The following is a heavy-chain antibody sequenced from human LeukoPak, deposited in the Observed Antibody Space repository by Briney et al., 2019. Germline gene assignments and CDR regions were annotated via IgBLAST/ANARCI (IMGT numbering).Heavy chain of an antibody. Sequence: ASVKVSCKASGYTFTIYGISWVRQAPGQGLEWMGWISPNNGDTKYAQKLQGRVTMTTDTSTNTAYMELRSLTSDDTAVYYCVRDLGYYDSSGYPTHFDYWGQGTLVTVSS. CDR1: GYTFTIYG. D-gene: IGHD3-22*01. J-gene: IGHJ4*02. CDR3: VRDLGYYDSSGYPTHFDY. CDR2: ISPNNGDT. V-gene: IGHV1-18*01.